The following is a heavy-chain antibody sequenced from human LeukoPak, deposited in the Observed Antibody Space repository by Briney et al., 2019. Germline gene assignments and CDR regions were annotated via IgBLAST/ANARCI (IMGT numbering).Heavy chain of an antibody. CDR1: GGTFSSYA. D-gene: IGHD3-10*01. V-gene: IGHV1-69*13. CDR2: IIPIFSTA. CDR3: ARGDRELGWFDP. Sequence: SVKVSCMASGGTFSSYAISWVRQAPGQGLEWMGGIIPIFSTANYAQKFQGRVTITADESTSTAYMELSSLRSEDTAVYYCARGDRELGWFDPWGQGTLVTVSS. J-gene: IGHJ5*02.